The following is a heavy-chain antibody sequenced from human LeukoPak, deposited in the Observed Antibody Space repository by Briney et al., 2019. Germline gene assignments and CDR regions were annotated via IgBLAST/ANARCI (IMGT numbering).Heavy chain of an antibody. Sequence: GGSLRLSCAASGFTFNNYDMNWVRQAPGKGLEWVSYISSSGRTIYYADSVKGRFTISRDNAKNSLYLQMNSLRADDTAVYYCAREDASSSDYWGQGTLVTVSS. J-gene: IGHJ4*02. V-gene: IGHV3-48*03. CDR3: AREDASSSDY. CDR2: ISSSGRTI. CDR1: GFTFNNYD. D-gene: IGHD6-13*01.